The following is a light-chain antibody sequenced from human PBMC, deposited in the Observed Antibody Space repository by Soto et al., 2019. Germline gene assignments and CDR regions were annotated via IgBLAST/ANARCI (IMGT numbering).Light chain of an antibody. CDR2: EVS. Sequence: QSALTQPASVSGSPGQSITISCTGTSSDVGAYNYVSWYQQHPGKAPKLMIYEVSNRPSGVSNRFSGSKSANTASLTISGLQAGDEADYYCSSYTSSSTWLFGGGTKLPVL. V-gene: IGLV2-14*03. J-gene: IGLJ3*02. CDR3: SSYTSSSTWL. CDR1: SSDVGAYNY.